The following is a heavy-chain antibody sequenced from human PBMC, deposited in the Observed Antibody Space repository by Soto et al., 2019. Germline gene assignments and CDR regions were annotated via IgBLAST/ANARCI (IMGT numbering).Heavy chain of an antibody. J-gene: IGHJ4*02. D-gene: IGHD6-13*01. V-gene: IGHV3-23*01. CDR2: ISGSGGST. CDR1: GFTFSSYA. CDR3: AKDKGIAAAGFYDF. Sequence: GGSLRLSCAASGFTFSSYAMSWVRQAPGKGLEWVSGISGSGGSTYYADSVKGRFTISRDNSKNTLYLQMNSLRAEDRAVYYCAKDKGIAAAGFYDFWGQGTLVTGSS.